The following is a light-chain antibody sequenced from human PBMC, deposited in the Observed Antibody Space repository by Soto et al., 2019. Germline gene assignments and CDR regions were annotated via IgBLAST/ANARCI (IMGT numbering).Light chain of an antibody. CDR1: QSLNTK. CDR2: GAS. CDR3: QQYDFWPRT. V-gene: IGKV3-15*01. J-gene: IGKJ1*01. Sequence: EIVMTQSPATLSVSPGQRATLSCRASQSLNTKLAWYQQKPGQAPRLLIYGASTRATGIPARFSGSGSGTEFTLIISGLQSEDFAIYYCQQYDFWPRTFGQGTKVDIK.